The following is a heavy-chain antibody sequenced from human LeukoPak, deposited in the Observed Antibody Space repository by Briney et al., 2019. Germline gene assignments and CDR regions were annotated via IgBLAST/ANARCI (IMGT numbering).Heavy chain of an antibody. Sequence: SETLSLTCTVSGYSISSNYHWGWIRQPPGKGLGWIGEINHSGSTNYNPSLKSRVTISVDTSKNQFSPKLSSVTAADTAVYYCARGLRFTTVTARGWFDPWGQGTLVTVSS. CDR1: GYSISSNYH. CDR3: ARGLRFTTVTARGWFDP. D-gene: IGHD4-17*01. J-gene: IGHJ5*02. V-gene: IGHV4-38-2*02. CDR2: INHSGST.